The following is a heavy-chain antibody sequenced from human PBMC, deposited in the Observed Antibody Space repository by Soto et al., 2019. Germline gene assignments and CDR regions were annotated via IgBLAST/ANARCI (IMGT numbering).Heavy chain of an antibody. V-gene: IGHV1-2*04. Sequence: GASVKVSCKASGYTFTGYYMHWVRQAPGQGLEWMGWINPNSGGTNYAQKFQGWVTMTRDTSISTAYMELSRLRSDDTAVYYCARDKAAGTCWFDPWGQGTLVTVSS. CDR2: INPNSGGT. CDR1: GYTFTGYY. D-gene: IGHD6-13*01. J-gene: IGHJ5*02. CDR3: ARDKAAGTCWFDP.